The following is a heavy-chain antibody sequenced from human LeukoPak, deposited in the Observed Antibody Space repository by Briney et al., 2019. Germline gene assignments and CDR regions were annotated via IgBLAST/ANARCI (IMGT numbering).Heavy chain of an antibody. CDR1: GYTFTSYA. CDR2: INTNTGNP. J-gene: IGHJ1*01. Sequence: ASVKVSCKASGYTFTSYAMNWVRQAPGQGLEWMGWINTNTGNPTYAQGFTGRFVFSLDTSVSTAYPQISSLKAEDTAVYYCARDYIAVAGTYFQHWGQGTLVTVSS. CDR3: ARDYIAVAGTYFQH. D-gene: IGHD6-19*01. V-gene: IGHV7-4-1*02.